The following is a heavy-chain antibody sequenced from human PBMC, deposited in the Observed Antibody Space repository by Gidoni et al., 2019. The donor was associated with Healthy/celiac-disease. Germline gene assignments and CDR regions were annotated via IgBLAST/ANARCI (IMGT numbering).Heavy chain of an antibody. V-gene: IGHV1-58*01. CDR2: IVVGSGNT. D-gene: IGHD6-19*01. CDR1: GFTFTSSA. CDR3: AADRSQWLPVLYYYGMDV. Sequence: QMQLVQSGPEVKKPGTSVKVSCKASGFTFTSSAVQWVRQARGQRLEWIGGIVVGSGNTNYAQKFQERVTITRDMSTSTAYMELSSLRSEDTAVYYCAADRSQWLPVLYYYGMDVWGQGTTVTVSS. J-gene: IGHJ6*02.